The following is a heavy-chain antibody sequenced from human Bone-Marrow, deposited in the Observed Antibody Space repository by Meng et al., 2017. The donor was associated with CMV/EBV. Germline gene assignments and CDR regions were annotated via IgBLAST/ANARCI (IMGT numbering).Heavy chain of an antibody. CDR2: ISYDGSNK. V-gene: IGHV3-30*04. Sequence: GESLKISCAASGFTFSSHAMHWVRQAPGKGLELVAVISYDGSNKYYADSVKGRFTISRDNSKNTLYLQMNSLRAEDTAVYYCATEFGSGYYFDYFDYWGQGTLVTVSS. J-gene: IGHJ4*02. CDR1: GFTFSSHA. CDR3: ATEFGSGYYFDYFDY. D-gene: IGHD3-22*01.